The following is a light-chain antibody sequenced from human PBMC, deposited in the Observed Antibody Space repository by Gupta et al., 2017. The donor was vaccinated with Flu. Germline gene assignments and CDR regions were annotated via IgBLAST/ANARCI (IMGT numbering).Light chain of an antibody. J-gene: IGKJ1*01. CDR1: ESVYTN. CDR2: GAS. V-gene: IGKV3-15*01. CDR3: QQYNIWPLWT. Sequence: ATLSCRASESVYTNLAWYQQKPGQAPRLVIYGASTRATDIPDRFTGSGSGTEFTLTISSLQSEDFAVYYCQQYNIWPLWTFGQGTKVEIK.